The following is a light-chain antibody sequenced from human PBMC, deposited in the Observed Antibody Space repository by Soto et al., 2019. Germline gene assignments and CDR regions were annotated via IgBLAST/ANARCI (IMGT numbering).Light chain of an antibody. CDR3: QLSTNWPPSYT. V-gene: IGKV3-11*01. CDR1: QNFASS. Sequence: EIVLTQSPVTLSLSPGERATLSCRASQNFASSLAWYQHKPGQAPRLLIYDASSRATGIPARFIGGGSGTDFTITLSSLEPEYFAVYYWQLSTNWPPSYTFGQVTKLEIK. CDR2: DAS. J-gene: IGKJ2*01.